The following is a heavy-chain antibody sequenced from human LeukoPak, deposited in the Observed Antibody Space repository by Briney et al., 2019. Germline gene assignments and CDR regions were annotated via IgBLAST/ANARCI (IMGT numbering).Heavy chain of an antibody. Sequence: ASVKVSCKASRYTFTGYHIHWVRQTPGQGLECVGRINPNTGETNIVQKFQGRDTLTTDTTITTPFMDLRSLRPDNTPVYFCARDQGSLTRSWYTGYWGQGTQVTVSS. CDR1: RYTFTGYH. V-gene: IGHV1-2*06. J-gene: IGHJ4*02. D-gene: IGHD6-13*01. CDR3: ARDQGSLTRSWYTGY. CDR2: INPNTGET.